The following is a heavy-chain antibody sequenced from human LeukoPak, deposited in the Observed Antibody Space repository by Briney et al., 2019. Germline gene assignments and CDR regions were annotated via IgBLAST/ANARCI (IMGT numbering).Heavy chain of an antibody. CDR3: ARDPRGCNWNDVGYFDY. Sequence: GGSLRLSCAASGFTFSSYSMNWVRQAPGKGLEWVSSISSSSSYIYYADSVKGRFTISRDNAKNSLYLQMNSLRAEDTAVYYCARDPRGCNWNDVGYFDYWGQGTLVTVSS. J-gene: IGHJ4*02. D-gene: IGHD1-1*01. CDR1: GFTFSSYS. CDR2: ISSSSSYI. V-gene: IGHV3-21*01.